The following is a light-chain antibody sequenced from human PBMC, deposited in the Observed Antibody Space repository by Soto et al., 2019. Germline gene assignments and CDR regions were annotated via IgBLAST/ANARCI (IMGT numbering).Light chain of an antibody. CDR1: QGISSY. J-gene: IGKJ2*01. V-gene: IGKV1-8*01. CDR3: QQYHTVPYT. Sequence: AIRMTQSPSSFSASTGDRVTITCRASQGISSYLAWYQQKPGKAPKLLIYAASTLQSGVPSRFSGSGSGTDFTLTISSLQPDDLATYFCQQYHTVPYTFGQGTKVDIK. CDR2: AAS.